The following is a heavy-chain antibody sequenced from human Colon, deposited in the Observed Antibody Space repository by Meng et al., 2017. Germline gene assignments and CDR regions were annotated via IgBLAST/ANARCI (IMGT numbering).Heavy chain of an antibody. V-gene: IGHV7-4-1*02. CDR1: GYTFTSYA. CDR2: INTNTGNP. D-gene: IGHD4-17*01. J-gene: IGHJ1*01. CDR3: ARDSTVRYFQH. Sequence: ASVKVSCKASGYTFTSYAMNWVRQAPGQGLEWMGLINTNTGNPPYAQGFTGRFVFSLDTSVSTAYLQISSLKAEDTAVYYCARDSTVRYFQHWGQGTLVTVSS.